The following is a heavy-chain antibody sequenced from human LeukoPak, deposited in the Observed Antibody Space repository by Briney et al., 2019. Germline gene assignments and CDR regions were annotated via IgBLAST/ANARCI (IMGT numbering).Heavy chain of an antibody. Sequence: GGSLRLSCAASGFTFSNAWMSWVRQAPGKGLEWVGRIKSKTDGGTTDYAAPVKGRFTISRDDSKNTLYLQMNSLRAEDTAVYHCARGDNWFDPWGQGTLVTVSS. CDR1: GFTFSNAW. CDR2: IKSKTDGGTT. J-gene: IGHJ5*02. V-gene: IGHV3-15*01. CDR3: ARGDNWFDP.